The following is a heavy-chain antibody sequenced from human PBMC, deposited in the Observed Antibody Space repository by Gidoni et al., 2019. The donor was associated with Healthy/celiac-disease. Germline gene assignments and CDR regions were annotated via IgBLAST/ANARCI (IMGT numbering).Heavy chain of an antibody. J-gene: IGHJ6*02. CDR3: ARGTTRNNIVVVVAARYYYYGMDV. V-gene: IGHV4-34*01. Sequence: QVQLQQWGAGLLKPSEPLSLPCAVYGGSFIGYYWRWIRPPPGKGLEWIGEINHSGSTNYNPTLKSRVTIAVDTSKNQFSLKLSSVTAADTAVYYCARGTTRNNIVVVVAARYYYYGMDVWGQGTTVTVSS. CDR2: INHSGST. D-gene: IGHD2-15*01. CDR1: GGSFIGYY.